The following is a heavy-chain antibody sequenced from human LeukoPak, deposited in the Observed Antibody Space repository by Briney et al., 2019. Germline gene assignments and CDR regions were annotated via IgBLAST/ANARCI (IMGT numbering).Heavy chain of an antibody. CDR2: IIPIFGTA. V-gene: IGHV1-69*13. D-gene: IGHD3-22*01. CDR3: ARDKAYYDSSGHPN. Sequence: ASVKVSCKASGGTFSSYAISWVRQAPGQGLEWMGGIIPIFGTANYAQKFQGRVTITADESTSTAYMELSSLRSDDTAVYYCARDKAYYDSSGHPNWGQGTLVTVSS. J-gene: IGHJ4*02. CDR1: GGTFSSYA.